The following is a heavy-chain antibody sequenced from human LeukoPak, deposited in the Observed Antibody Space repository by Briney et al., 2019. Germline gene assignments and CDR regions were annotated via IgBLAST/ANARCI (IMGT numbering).Heavy chain of an antibody. D-gene: IGHD3-10*01. CDR3: AGGSAVFDY. V-gene: IGHV4-4*07. J-gene: IGHJ4*02. CDR1: GDSLSTYY. CDR2: IHTSGTT. Sequence: PSETLSLTCTVSGDSLSTYYWSWIRQPAGKGLEWIGRIHTSGTTKYNPSLKRRVTMSLDTSKNQFSLKLSSVTAADTAVYYCAGGSAVFDYWGQGTLVTVSS.